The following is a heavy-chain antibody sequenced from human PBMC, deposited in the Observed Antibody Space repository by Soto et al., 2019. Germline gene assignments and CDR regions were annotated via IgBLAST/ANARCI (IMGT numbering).Heavy chain of an antibody. V-gene: IGHV3-23*01. Sequence: EVQLLESGGGVVQPGGSLRLSCAASGFTFSSYAMSWVRQAPGKGLEWVSSLSDYTGNTYYADSVKGRFTISRDNSKNTLYLQMTSLRADDTAVYYCAKAPRDQGPQNDSWGQGTLVTVSS. CDR3: AKAPRDQGPQNDS. CDR2: LSDYTGNT. CDR1: GFTFSSYA. J-gene: IGHJ4*02.